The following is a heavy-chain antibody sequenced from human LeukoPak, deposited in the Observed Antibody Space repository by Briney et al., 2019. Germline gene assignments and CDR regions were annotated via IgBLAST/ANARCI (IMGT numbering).Heavy chain of an antibody. V-gene: IGHV4-59*01. CDR2: IYYSGST. Sequence: SETLSLTCTVPGGSISSYYWSWIRQPPGKGLEWIGYIYYSGSTNYNPSLKSRVTISVDTSKNQFSLKLSSVTAADTAVYYCARGGYCSRSSCYPYYYYGMDVWGQGTTVTVSS. D-gene: IGHD2-2*01. J-gene: IGHJ6*02. CDR3: ARGGYCSRSSCYPYYYYGMDV. CDR1: GGSISSYY.